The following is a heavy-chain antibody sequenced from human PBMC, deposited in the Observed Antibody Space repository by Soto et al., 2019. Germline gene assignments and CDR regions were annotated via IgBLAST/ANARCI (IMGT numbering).Heavy chain of an antibody. CDR3: ATEDTGYLIDY. J-gene: IGHJ4*02. Sequence: SETLSLTCTFSGVSISSYYWSWIRQPPGKGLEWIGYICYSGSTNYNPSLKSRVTILVATSQKQFCLKLSSVTVADTAVYYCATEDTGYLIDYWGQGTLVTVSS. CDR1: GVSISSYY. CDR2: ICYSGST. V-gene: IGHV4-59*01. D-gene: IGHD5-18*01.